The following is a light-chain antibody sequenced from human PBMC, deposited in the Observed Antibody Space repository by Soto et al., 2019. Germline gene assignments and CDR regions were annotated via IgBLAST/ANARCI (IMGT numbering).Light chain of an antibody. CDR3: QHYNSYSEA. CDR1: QTISSW. Sequence: DIQMTQSPSTLSGSVGDRVTITCRASQTISSWLAWYQQKPGKAPKLLIYKPSTLTSGVPSRFSGSGSGTEFTLTISSLQPDDFATYYCQHYNSYSEAFGQGTKVELK. J-gene: IGKJ1*01. CDR2: KPS. V-gene: IGKV1-5*03.